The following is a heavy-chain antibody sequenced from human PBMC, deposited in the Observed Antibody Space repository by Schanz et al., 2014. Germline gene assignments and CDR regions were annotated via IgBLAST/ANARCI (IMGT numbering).Heavy chain of an antibody. CDR2: INGDGSRT. CDR3: ARIGGSVFDY. Sequence: EVQLLESGGGLVQPGGSLRLSCASSGFSFTTYAMSWVRQAPGKGLVWVSRINGDGSRTAYADSVKGRFTISRDNAKNTLYLQMNSLRAEDTAVYYCARIGGSVFDYWAQGTLVTVSS. CDR1: GFSFTTYA. D-gene: IGHD3-10*01. V-gene: IGHV3-74*02. J-gene: IGHJ4*02.